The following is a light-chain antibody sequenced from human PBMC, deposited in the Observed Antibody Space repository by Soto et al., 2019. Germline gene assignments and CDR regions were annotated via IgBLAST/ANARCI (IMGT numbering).Light chain of an antibody. Sequence: AIRMTQSPSSRSSSVGYIVAITCRSSQGIRNALGWYQQKPGKAPKLLISVAFSLQSGVPSRFSGSGSGTDFTLTISSLQPEDFETYYCLQDYTYPLTFGGGTKVDIK. CDR3: LQDYTYPLT. CDR2: VAF. J-gene: IGKJ4*01. V-gene: IGKV1-6*01. CDR1: QGIRNA.